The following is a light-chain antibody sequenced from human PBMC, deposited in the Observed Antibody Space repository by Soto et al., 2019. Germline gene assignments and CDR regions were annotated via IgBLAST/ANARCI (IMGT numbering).Light chain of an antibody. CDR3: QQYNIWPLWT. CDR2: AAS. Sequence: EIVLRQSPATLAVSPGDRATLSCMASESVTSSLSWYQQNPGQPPRLLIYAASTRATDVPARFSGGGSETEFTLTISSLQSEDFAVYFCQQYNIWPLWTFGQGTRWIS. V-gene: IGKV3-15*01. CDR1: ESVTSS. J-gene: IGKJ1*01.